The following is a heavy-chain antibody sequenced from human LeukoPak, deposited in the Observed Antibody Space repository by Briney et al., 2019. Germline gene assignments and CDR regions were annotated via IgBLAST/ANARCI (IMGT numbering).Heavy chain of an antibody. J-gene: IGHJ4*02. V-gene: IGHV5-51*01. CDR1: GYSFTSYW. CDR2: IYPGDSDT. CDR3: ATLGDSSGYPGYYFDY. Sequence: GESLKISCKGSGYSFTSYWIGWVRQMPGKGLEWMGIIYPGDSDTRYSPSFQGQVTISADKSISTAYLQWGSLKASDTAMYYCATLGDSSGYPGYYFDYWGQGTLVTVSS. D-gene: IGHD3-22*01.